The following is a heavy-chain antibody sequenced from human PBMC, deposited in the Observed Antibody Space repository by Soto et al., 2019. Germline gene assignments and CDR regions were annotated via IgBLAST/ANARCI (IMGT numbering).Heavy chain of an antibody. V-gene: IGHV1-18*01. Sequence: GASVKVSCKASGYTFTKYGISWVRQAPGQGLEWMGWISGYNGNTNYAQKLQGRVTMTTDTSTSTAYMELRSLRSDDTAVYYCARIHTVTTGSWFDPWGQGTLVTVSS. J-gene: IGHJ5*02. D-gene: IGHD4-17*01. CDR2: ISGYNGNT. CDR3: ARIHTVTTGSWFDP. CDR1: GYTFTKYG.